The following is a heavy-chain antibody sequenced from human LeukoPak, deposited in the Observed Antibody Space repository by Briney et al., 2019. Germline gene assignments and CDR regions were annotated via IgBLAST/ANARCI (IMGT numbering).Heavy chain of an antibody. J-gene: IGHJ4*02. CDR1: GFTVSRKY. CDR3: AREIGEVEWELLWGFFDY. V-gene: IGHV3-53*05. D-gene: IGHD1-26*01. Sequence: GGSLRLSCAASGFTVSRKYMSWVRQAPGKGLEWVSLIYSDGRTYYADSVKGRFTVSRDNSKNTLYLQMNSLRAEDTAVYYCAREIGEVEWELLWGFFDYWGQGTLVTVSS. CDR2: IYSDGRT.